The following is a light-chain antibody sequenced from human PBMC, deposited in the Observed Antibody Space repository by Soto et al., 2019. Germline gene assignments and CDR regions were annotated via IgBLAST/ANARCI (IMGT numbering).Light chain of an antibody. CDR1: QSVTSSY. CDR2: GAS. V-gene: IGKV3-20*01. Sequence: EIVLTQSPGTLSLSPGERATLSCRASQSVTSSYLAWYQQKPGQAPRLLIFGASSRATGIPDRFSGSGSGTDCTLTSSRLEPEDFAVYWCQQYGTSPYTFGQGTKLEIK. CDR3: QQYGTSPYT. J-gene: IGKJ2*01.